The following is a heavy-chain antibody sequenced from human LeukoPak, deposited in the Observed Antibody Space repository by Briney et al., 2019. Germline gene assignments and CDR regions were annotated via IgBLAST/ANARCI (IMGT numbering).Heavy chain of an antibody. J-gene: IGHJ6*03. Sequence: SETLSLTCTVSGYSISSGYYWGWIRQPPGKGLEWTGSIDHSGSTYYNPSLKSRITISVDTSKNQFSLKLSSVTAADTAVYYCARGYYDFWSGYLRYYYYYYMDVWGKGTTVTIS. D-gene: IGHD3-3*01. CDR1: GYSISSGYY. CDR2: IDHSGST. CDR3: ARGYYDFWSGYLRYYYYYYMDV. V-gene: IGHV4-38-2*02.